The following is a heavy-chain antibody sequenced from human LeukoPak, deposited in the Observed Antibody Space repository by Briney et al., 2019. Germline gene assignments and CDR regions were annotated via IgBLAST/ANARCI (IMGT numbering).Heavy chain of an antibody. D-gene: IGHD6-13*01. CDR2: ISWNSGSI. J-gene: IGHJ4*02. Sequence: GGSLRLSCAASGFTFDDYAMHWVRQAPGKGLEWVSGISWNSGSIGYADSVKGRFTISRDNAKNSLYLQMNSLRVEDTAVYYCVRESNSWYYFDYWGQGALVTVSS. CDR3: VRESNSWYYFDY. V-gene: IGHV3-9*01. CDR1: GFTFDDYA.